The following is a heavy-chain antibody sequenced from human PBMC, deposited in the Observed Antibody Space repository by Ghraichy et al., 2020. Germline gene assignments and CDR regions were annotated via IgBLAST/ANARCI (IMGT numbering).Heavy chain of an antibody. CDR1: GFTFSDFY. J-gene: IGHJ4*02. V-gene: IGHV3-11*06. D-gene: IGHD6-19*01. Sequence: GGSLRLSCAASGFTFSDFYMSWIRQAPGKGLEWVSYISSSSSATKNADSVEGRFTMSRDNAKNSLFLQMNSLRVEDTAVYYCARVEYGSGWYFIDYWGQGTLVTVSS. CDR2: ISSSSSAT. CDR3: ARVEYGSGWYFIDY.